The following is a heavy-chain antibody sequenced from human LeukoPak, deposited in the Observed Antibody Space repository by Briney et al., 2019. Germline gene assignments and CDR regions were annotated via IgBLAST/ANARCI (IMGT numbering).Heavy chain of an antibody. V-gene: IGHV3-23*01. J-gene: IGHJ4*02. Sequence: QPGGSLRLSCAASGFTFSSYAMSWVRQAPGKGLEWVSGISGIGGSTYYADSVKGRFTISRDNSRNTLYLQMNSPRAADTVVYYCAILPGYISGWYEVNYWGQGTLVTVSS. CDR2: ISGIGGST. CDR3: AILPGYISGWYEVNY. CDR1: GFTFSSYA. D-gene: IGHD6-13*01.